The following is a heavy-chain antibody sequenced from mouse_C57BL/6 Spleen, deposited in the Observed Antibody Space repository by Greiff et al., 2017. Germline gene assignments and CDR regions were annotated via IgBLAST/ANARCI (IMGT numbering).Heavy chain of an antibody. CDR3: TRPTTVVSYWYFDV. CDR2: IRNKANNHAT. Sequence: EVKLVESGGGLVQPGGSMKLSCAASGFTFSDAWMDWVRQSPEKGLEWVAEIRNKANNHATYYAESVKGRFTISRDDSKSSVYLQMNSLRAEDTGIYYCTRPTTVVSYWYFDVWGTGTTVTVSS. V-gene: IGHV6-6*01. CDR1: GFTFSDAW. J-gene: IGHJ1*03. D-gene: IGHD1-1*01.